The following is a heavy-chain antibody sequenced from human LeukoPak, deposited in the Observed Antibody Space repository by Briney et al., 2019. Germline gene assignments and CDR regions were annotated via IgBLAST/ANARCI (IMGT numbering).Heavy chain of an antibody. CDR3: ARGPKRWLQPTHFDY. D-gene: IGHD5-24*01. CDR1: GGSFSGYY. CDR2: INHSGST. V-gene: IGHV4-34*01. Sequence: SKTLSLTCAVYGGSFSGYYWSWIRQPPGKGLEWIGEINHSGSTNYNPSLKSRVTISVDTSKNQFSLKLSSVTAADTAVYYCARGPKRWLQPTHFDYWGQGTLVTVSS. J-gene: IGHJ4*02.